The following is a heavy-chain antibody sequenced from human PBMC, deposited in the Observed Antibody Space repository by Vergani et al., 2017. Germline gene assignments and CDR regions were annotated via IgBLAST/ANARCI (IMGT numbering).Heavy chain of an antibody. CDR2: INHRGST. J-gene: IGHJ4*02. Sequence: QVQLQQWGAGLLKPSETLSLTCAVYGASFSGYYWSWIRQPPGKGLEWIGEINHRGSTNYNPSLKSRVTISVDTSKNQFSLKLSSVTAADTAVYYCARAMGGYCSSTSCPFDYWGQGTLVTVSS. CDR1: GASFSGYY. V-gene: IGHV4-34*01. D-gene: IGHD2-2*01. CDR3: ARAMGGYCSSTSCPFDY.